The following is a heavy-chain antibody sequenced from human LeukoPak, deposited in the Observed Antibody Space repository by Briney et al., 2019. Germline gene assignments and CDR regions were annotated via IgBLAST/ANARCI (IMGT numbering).Heavy chain of an antibody. CDR2: INHSGST. J-gene: IGHJ4*02. CDR3: ARRRITMVRGVIIKLPLDY. V-gene: IGHV4-34*01. Sequence: SETLSLTCAVYGGSFSGYYWSWIRQPPGKGLEWIGEINHSGSTNYNPSLKSRVTISVDTSKNQFSLKLSSVTAADTAVYYCARRRITMVRGVIIKLPLDYWGQGTLVTVSS. CDR1: GGSFSGYY. D-gene: IGHD3-10*01.